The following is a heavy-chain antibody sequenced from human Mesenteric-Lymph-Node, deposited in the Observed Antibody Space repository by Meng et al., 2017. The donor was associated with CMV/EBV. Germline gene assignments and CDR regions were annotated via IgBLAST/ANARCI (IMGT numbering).Heavy chain of an antibody. CDR2: IIHNGDT. CDR3: ARVRSGKYENIDY. Sequence: CAVYGGSFGDNFWSWIPQPPGGGLEWIGEIIHNGDTNYNPSLKSRVTISIDTSKNQLFLIMNSLSAADTAVYYCARVRSGKYENIDYWGQGVLVTVSS. CDR1: GGSFGDNF. V-gene: IGHV4-34*12. D-gene: IGHD6-19*01. J-gene: IGHJ4*02.